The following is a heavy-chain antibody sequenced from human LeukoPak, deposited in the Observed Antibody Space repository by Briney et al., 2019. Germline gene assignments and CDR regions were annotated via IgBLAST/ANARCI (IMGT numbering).Heavy chain of an antibody. CDR1: GGSFSGYY. CDR2: INHSGST. D-gene: IGHD5-12*01. V-gene: IGHV4-34*01. Sequence: PSETLSLTCAVYGGSFSGYYWSWIRQPPGKGLEWIGEINHSGSTNYNPSLKSRVTISVDTSKNQFSLKLSSVTAADTAVYYCARGKWLRSSFDYWGQGTLATVSS. CDR3: ARGKWLRSSFDY. J-gene: IGHJ4*02.